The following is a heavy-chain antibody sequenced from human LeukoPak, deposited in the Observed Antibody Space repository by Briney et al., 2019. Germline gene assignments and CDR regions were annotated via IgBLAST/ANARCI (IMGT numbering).Heavy chain of an antibody. CDR2: IYYSGST. CDR3: ARDIPGIAAAGSYAFDI. Sequence: SETLSLTCTVSGGFVSSGSYYWSWIRQPPGKGLEWIGYIYYSGSTNYNPSLKSRVTISVDTSKNQFSLKLSSVTAADTAVYYCARDIPGIAAAGSYAFDIWGQGTMVTVSS. J-gene: IGHJ3*02. CDR1: GGFVSSGSYY. V-gene: IGHV4-61*01. D-gene: IGHD6-13*01.